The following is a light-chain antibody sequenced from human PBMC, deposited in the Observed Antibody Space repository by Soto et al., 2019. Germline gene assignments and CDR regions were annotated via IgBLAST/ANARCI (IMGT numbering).Light chain of an antibody. J-gene: IGLJ1*01. Sequence: QSVLTQPASVSGSPGQSITISCSGTSSDLGTYDHVAWFQQFPGKTPNLVIYSVSDRPSGVSYRFSGSKSGNTASLTISGLQADDEADYYCISYTVSRSYVFGTGTK. CDR3: ISYTVSRSYV. V-gene: IGLV2-14*01. CDR2: SVS. CDR1: SSDLGTYDH.